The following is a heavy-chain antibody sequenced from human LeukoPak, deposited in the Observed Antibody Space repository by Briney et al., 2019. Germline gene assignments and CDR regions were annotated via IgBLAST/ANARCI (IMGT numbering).Heavy chain of an antibody. CDR1: GGSISSYY. CDR2: IYYSGST. Sequence: SETLSLTCTVSGGSISSYYWSWIRQPPGKGLEWIGYIYYSGSTDYNPSLKSRVTISVDTSKNQFSLKLSSVTAADTAVYYCARGNNRFLDYWGQGTLVTVSS. J-gene: IGHJ4*02. CDR3: ARGNNRFLDY. D-gene: IGHD3-10*01. V-gene: IGHV4-59*01.